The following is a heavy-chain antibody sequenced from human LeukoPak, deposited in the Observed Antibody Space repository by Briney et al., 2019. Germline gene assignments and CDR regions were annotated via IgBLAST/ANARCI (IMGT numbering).Heavy chain of an antibody. CDR2: ISGSGGST. Sequence: ETLSLTCAVYGGSLSGYYWSWVRQAPGKGLEWVSAISGSGGSTYYADSVKGRFTISRDNSKNTLYLQMNSLRAEDTAVYYCAKERYYDSSGYWFDPWGQGTLVTVSS. CDR1: GGSLSGYY. CDR3: AKERYYDSSGYWFDP. J-gene: IGHJ5*02. D-gene: IGHD3-22*01. V-gene: IGHV3-23*01.